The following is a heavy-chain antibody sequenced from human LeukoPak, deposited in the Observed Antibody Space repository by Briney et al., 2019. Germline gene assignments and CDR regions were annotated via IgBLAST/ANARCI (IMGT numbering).Heavy chain of an antibody. D-gene: IGHD1-26*01. CDR3: ASVRSFYYFDH. CDR1: GFTFSNYA. J-gene: IGHJ4*02. CDR2: ISWNSGII. Sequence: GGSLRLSCAASGFTFSNYAMHWVRQAPGKGLEWVSGISWNSGIIGYADSVKGRFTISRDDAKNSLYLQMNSLRAEDTAVYYCASVRSFYYFDHWGQGTLVTVSS. V-gene: IGHV3-9*01.